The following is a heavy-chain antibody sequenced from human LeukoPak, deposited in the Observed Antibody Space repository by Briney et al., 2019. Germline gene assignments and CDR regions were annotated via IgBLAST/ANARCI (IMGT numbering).Heavy chain of an antibody. J-gene: IGHJ6*02. D-gene: IGHD5-12*01. CDR2: ISYDGSNK. Sequence: GRSLRLSCAASGFTFSSYAMHWVRQAPGKGLEWVAVISYDGSNKYYADSVKGRFTISRDNSKNTLYLQMNSLRAEDTAVYYCARCYDLYYYYYGMDVWGQGTTVTVSS. CDR1: GFTFSSYA. CDR3: ARCYDLYYYYYGMDV. V-gene: IGHV3-30-3*01.